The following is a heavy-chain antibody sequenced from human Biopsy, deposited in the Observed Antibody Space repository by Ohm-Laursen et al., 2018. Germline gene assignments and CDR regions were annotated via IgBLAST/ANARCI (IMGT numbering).Heavy chain of an antibody. CDR1: DGSIDNYH. J-gene: IGHJ2*01. CDR2: ITYRGST. Sequence: GTLSLTCTVSDGSIDNYHWTWIRQAPGKTLEWIGSITYRGSTYYNPSLKSRVTVSIHTSRNQFSLKLTSVTAADTAVYYCARTPGKAVAGRFLDLWGRGTRVTVSS. V-gene: IGHV4-59*01. D-gene: IGHD6-19*01. CDR3: ARTPGKAVAGRFLDL.